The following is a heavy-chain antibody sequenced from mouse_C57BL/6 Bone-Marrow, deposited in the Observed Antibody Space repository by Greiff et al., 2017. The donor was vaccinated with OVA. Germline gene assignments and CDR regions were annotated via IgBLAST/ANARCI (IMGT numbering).Heavy chain of an antibody. V-gene: IGHV5-9*01. CDR2: ISGGGGNT. CDR3: ARLIHYYGSTYAMDY. J-gene: IGHJ4*01. Sequence: EVQLVESGGGLVKPGGSLKLSCAASGFTFSSYTMSWVRQTPETRLEWVATISGGGGNTYYPDSVKGRFTISRDNAKNTLYLQMSRLRSEDTALYYCARLIHYYGSTYAMDYWGQGTSVTVSS. D-gene: IGHD1-1*01. CDR1: GFTFSSYT.